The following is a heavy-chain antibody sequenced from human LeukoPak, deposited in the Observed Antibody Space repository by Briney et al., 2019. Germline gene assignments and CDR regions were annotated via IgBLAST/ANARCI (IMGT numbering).Heavy chain of an antibody. CDR2: INPNSGGT. V-gene: IGHV1-2*02. CDR3: ATLGYCSSTSCYTFDY. D-gene: IGHD2-2*02. J-gene: IGHJ4*02. Sequence: ASVKVSCKASGYTFTGYYMHWVRQAPGQGLEWMGWINPNSGGTNYAQKLQGRVTMTRDTSISTAYMELSRLRSDDTAVYYCATLGYCSSTSCYTFDYWGQGTLVTVSS. CDR1: GYTFTGYY.